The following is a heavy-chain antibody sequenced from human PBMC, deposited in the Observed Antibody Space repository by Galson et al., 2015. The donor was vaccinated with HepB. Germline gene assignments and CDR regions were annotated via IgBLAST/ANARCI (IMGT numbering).Heavy chain of an antibody. CDR2: ISYDGSNK. D-gene: IGHD3-10*01. V-gene: IGHV3-30-3*01. CDR3: ARDLSGVSGPFDY. J-gene: IGHJ4*02. Sequence: SLRLSCAASGFTFSSYAMHWVRQAPGKGLEWVAVISYDGSNKYYADSVKGRFTISRDNSKNTLYLQMNSLRAEDTAVYYCARDLSGVSGPFDYWGQGTLVTVSS. CDR1: GFTFSSYA.